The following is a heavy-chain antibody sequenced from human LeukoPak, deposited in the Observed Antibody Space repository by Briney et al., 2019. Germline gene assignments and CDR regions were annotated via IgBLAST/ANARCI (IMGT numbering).Heavy chain of an antibody. J-gene: IGHJ4*02. D-gene: IGHD1-26*01. Sequence: PGRSLRLSCAASGFTFSDAWMSWVRQAPGKGLEWVGRIIRKNDGGTTEYAAPVRGRSTISRDEQANTLSRQMNSLKIEDTAVYYCTKVIRGYSGSIDSWGQGTLVSVSS. V-gene: IGHV3-15*01. CDR3: TKVIRGYSGSIDS. CDR1: GFTFSDAW. CDR2: IIRKNDGGTT.